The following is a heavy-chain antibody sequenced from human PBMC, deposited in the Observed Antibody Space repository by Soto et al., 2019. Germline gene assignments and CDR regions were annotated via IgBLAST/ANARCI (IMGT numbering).Heavy chain of an antibody. D-gene: IGHD2-15*01. V-gene: IGHV4-39*07. CDR1: GGSISSSSYY. CDR3: ARGPHCSGGSCYLYYFDY. Sequence: PSETLSLTCTVSGGSISSSSYYWGWIRQPPGKGLEWIGEINHSGSTNYNPSLKSRVTISVDTSKNQFSLKLSSVTAADTAVYYCARGPHCSGGSCYLYYFDYWGQGTLVTVSS. J-gene: IGHJ4*02. CDR2: INHSGST.